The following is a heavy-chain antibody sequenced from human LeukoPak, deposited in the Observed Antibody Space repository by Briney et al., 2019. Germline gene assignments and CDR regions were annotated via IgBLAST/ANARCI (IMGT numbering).Heavy chain of an antibody. CDR3: ARGSSYYYFGMDV. Sequence: SETLSLTCAVYGGSFSGYYWSWIRQPPGKGLEWIGEINHSGSTNYNPSLKSRVTISVDTSKNQFSLKLSSVTAADTAVYYCARGSSYYYFGMDVWGQGTTVTVSS. V-gene: IGHV4-34*01. J-gene: IGHJ6*02. CDR1: GGSFSGYY. CDR2: INHSGST.